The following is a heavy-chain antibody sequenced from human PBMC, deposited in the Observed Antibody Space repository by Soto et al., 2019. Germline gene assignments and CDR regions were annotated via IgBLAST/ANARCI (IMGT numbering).Heavy chain of an antibody. CDR3: ARGPDHSKVGY. CDR2: IDYNGRA. V-gene: IGHV4-59*02. D-gene: IGHD4-4*01. J-gene: IGHJ4*02. Sequence: QVQLQESGPGLVKPSETLPLTCSVSDGSVTGYCWSWIRQPPGKELEWIGCIDYNGRAHYNPSLTRRVTMSLDTSNNHFSLKLSSVTTTDTAVYYCARGPDHSKVGYWGQGTLVTVSS. CDR1: DGSVTGYC.